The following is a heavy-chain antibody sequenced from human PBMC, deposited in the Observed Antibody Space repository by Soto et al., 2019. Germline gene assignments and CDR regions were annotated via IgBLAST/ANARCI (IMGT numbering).Heavy chain of an antibody. V-gene: IGHV2-5*02. CDR2: IYWDDDK. CDR1: GFSLTSSGVG. CDR3: AHSLTRYSWNYGFFDD. J-gene: IGHJ4*02. Sequence: QITLMESGPTLVKPTQTLTLTCTFSGFSLTSSGVGVGWSRQPPGKALEWLALIYWDDDKRYSPPLKSRLTATXXTXKXXVVLPLTNVDPVDTATHYCAHSLTRYSWNYGFFDDWGQGTLVTVSS. D-gene: IGHD1-26*01.